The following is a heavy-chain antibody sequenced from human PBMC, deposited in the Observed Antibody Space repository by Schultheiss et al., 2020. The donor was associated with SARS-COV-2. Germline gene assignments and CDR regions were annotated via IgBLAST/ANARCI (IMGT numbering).Heavy chain of an antibody. Sequence: SETLSLTCTVSGGSISSFYWSWIRQPAGKGLEWIGYIYYSGSTNYNPSLKSRVTISVVPSKYQFSLKLSSVTAADTAVYYCARPQFGVVDYWGQGTLVTVSS. CDR2: IYYSGST. V-gene: IGHV4-59*12. CDR1: GGSISSFY. J-gene: IGHJ4*02. CDR3: ARPQFGVVDY. D-gene: IGHD3-3*01.